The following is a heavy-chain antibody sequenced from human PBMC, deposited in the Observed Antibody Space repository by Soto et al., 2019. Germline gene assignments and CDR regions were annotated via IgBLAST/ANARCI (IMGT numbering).Heavy chain of an antibody. D-gene: IGHD3-22*01. V-gene: IGHV3-7*04. J-gene: IGHJ4*02. CDR3: ARVQYYDDSGYRPLDY. Sequence: SVKGRFTISRDNAKNSLYLQMDSLRAEDTAVYYCARVQYYDDSGYRPLDYWGQGTVVTVSS.